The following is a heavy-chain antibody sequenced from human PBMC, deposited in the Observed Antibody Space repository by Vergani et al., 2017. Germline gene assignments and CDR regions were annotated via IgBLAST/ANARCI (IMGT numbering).Heavy chain of an antibody. J-gene: IGHJ5*02. Sequence: VQLLESGGGLVQPGGSLRLSCAASGFTFSSYAMSWVRQAPGKGLEWVSAISGSGGSTYYADSVKGRFTISRDNSKNTLYLQMNSLRAEDTAVYYCAKDRSGDYYDSSGYPNWFDPWGQGTLVTVSS. D-gene: IGHD3-22*01. CDR2: ISGSGGST. CDR3: AKDRSGDYYDSSGYPNWFDP. CDR1: GFTFSSYA. V-gene: IGHV3-23*01.